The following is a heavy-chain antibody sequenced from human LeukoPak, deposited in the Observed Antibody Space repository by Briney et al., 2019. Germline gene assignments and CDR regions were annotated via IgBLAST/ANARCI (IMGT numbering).Heavy chain of an antibody. J-gene: IGHJ4*02. Sequence: PGGSLRLSCAASGFTLSSNWMHWVRQAPGKGLVWVSRINSDGSSTNYADSVKGRFTISRDNAKNTLYLQMNSLRAEDTALYYCVKDGLGGGYSYGYFDYWGQGTLVTVSS. CDR3: VKDGLGGGYSYGYFDY. V-gene: IGHV3-74*01. CDR1: GFTLSSNW. CDR2: INSDGSST. D-gene: IGHD5-18*01.